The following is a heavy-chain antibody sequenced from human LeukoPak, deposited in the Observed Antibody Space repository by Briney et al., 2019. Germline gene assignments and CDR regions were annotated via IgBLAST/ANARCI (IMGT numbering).Heavy chain of an antibody. CDR1: GFTFSDAA. CDR3: SRGLHDYGDSNYYFDQ. V-gene: IGHV3-49*03. CDR2: IRKKGYGETT. D-gene: IGHD4-17*01. Sequence: GRSLRLSCIASGFTFSDAAWSWFRQAPGKGRGFMAFIRKKGYGETTDYAASVRGRFTVSRDDAMSVAYLQMNSLQTEDTALYYCSRGLHDYGDSNYYFDQWGRGTLVSVSS. J-gene: IGHJ4*02.